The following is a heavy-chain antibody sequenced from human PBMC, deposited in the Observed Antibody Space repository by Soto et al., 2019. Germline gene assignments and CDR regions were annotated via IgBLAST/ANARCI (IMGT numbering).Heavy chain of an antibody. Sequence: GGSLRLSCAASGFTFSDYYMSWIRQAPGKGLEWVSYISSSSSYTNYADSVKGRFTISRDNAKNSLYLQMNSLRAEDTAVYYCASSGITGTTVHFDYWGQGTLVTVSS. CDR2: ISSSSSYT. V-gene: IGHV3-11*06. J-gene: IGHJ4*02. D-gene: IGHD1-20*01. CDR3: ASSGITGTTVHFDY. CDR1: GFTFSDYY.